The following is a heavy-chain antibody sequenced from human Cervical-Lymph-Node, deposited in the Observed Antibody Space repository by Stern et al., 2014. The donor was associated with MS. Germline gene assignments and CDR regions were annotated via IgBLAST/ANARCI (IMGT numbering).Heavy chain of an antibody. J-gene: IGHJ2*01. CDR2: VYYSGIT. CDR3: ARGVTAVTNYVPNWCFDL. Sequence: QVQLQESGPGLVKPSETLSLTCTVSGGSITNRDYWGWIRQSPGKGLEWIGRVYYSGITYYRPSLKSRATLSIDTSTNQFFLRMTSVTATDTAVYFCARGVTAVTNYVPNWCFDLWGRGTLVTVSS. D-gene: IGHD4-11*01. CDR1: GGSITNRDY. V-gene: IGHV4-39*02.